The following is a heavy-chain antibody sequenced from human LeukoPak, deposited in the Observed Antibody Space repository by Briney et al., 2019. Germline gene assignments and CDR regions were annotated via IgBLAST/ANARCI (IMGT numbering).Heavy chain of an antibody. V-gene: IGHV4-34*01. CDR1: GGSFSGYY. J-gene: IGHJ4*02. CDR3: VRGDCSSISCYSTAH. D-gene: IGHD2-2*01. Sequence: PSETLSLTCAVYGGSFSGYYWTWIRQPPGKGLEWIGEINHSGSTDYNPSLKSRVAISVDTSKNEFSLKLSSVTAADTALYYCVRGDCSSISCYSTAHWGQGTRVTVPS. CDR2: INHSGST.